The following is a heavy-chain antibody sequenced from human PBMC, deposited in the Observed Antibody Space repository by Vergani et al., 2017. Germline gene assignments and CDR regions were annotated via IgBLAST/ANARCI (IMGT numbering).Heavy chain of an antibody. J-gene: IGHJ6*03. Sequence: EVQLLESGGGLVQPGGSLRLSCAASGFTFSSYAMSWVRQAPGKGLEWVSAISGSGGSTYYADSVKGRFTISRDNSKNSLYLQMNSLRAEDTAVYYCAKGRARGYYYYMDVWGKGTTVTVSS. CDR1: GFTFSSYA. CDR2: ISGSGGST. CDR3: AKGRARGYYYYMDV. V-gene: IGHV3-23*01. D-gene: IGHD6-6*01.